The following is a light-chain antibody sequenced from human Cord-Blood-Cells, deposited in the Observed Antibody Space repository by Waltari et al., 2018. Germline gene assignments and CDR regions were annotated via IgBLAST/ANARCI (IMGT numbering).Light chain of an antibody. J-gene: IGKJ2*01. Sequence: EIVLTQSPATLSLSPGERATLACRASPSVSSYLAWYQQKPGHAPRLRISDASNRATGIPARFRGSGSGTDFTLTISSLEPEDFAVYYCQQRSNWYTFGQGTKLEIK. V-gene: IGKV3-11*01. CDR2: DAS. CDR3: QQRSNWYT. CDR1: PSVSSY.